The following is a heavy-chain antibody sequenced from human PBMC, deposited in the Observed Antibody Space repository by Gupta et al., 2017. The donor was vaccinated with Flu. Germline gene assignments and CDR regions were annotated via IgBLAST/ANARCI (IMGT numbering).Heavy chain of an antibody. Sequence: QVQLVQSGTEVKKAGTSVKVSCKASGYTFTGYYRHGVRQARGQGLEWMGWINPSSGVTNYAQKFQGRVTVTRDTSFSTAYMEVSSLSFGDTAVYYCARAGSRHDGRSPYYDWIDPWGQGTLITVTS. CDR1: GYTFTGYY. CDR2: INPSSGVT. J-gene: IGHJ5*02. D-gene: IGHD3-10*01. V-gene: IGHV1-2*02. CDR3: ARAGSRHDGRSPYYDWIDP.